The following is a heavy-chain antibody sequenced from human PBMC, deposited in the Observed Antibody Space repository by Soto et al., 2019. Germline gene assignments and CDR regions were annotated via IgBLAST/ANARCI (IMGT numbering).Heavy chain of an antibody. D-gene: IGHD6-19*01. V-gene: IGHV1-3*01. Sequence: ASVKVSCKASGYTFPACTMNWVRPAPGQRTEWMGWIIVGNGKTRYSQKFQGRVTFTRDTSASTVYLDLSSLRSEDTAMYSCARKTAVTYSYFDDWGPGTLFTVYS. CDR3: ARKTAVTYSYFDD. J-gene: IGHJ4*02. CDR1: GYTFPACT. CDR2: IIVGNGKT.